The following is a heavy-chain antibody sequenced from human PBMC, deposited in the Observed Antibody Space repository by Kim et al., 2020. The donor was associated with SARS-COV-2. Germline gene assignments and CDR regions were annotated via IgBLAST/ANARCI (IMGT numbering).Heavy chain of an antibody. CDR1: GGSISSYY. D-gene: IGHD5-12*01. CDR2: IYYSGST. Sequence: SETLSLTCTVSGGSISSYYWSWIRQPPGKGLEWIGYIYYSGSTNYNPSLESRVTISVDTSKNQFSRKVRSVTAADTAVYYCARQGDYSGYDSLFDYWGQGTLVSVSS. CDR3: ARQGDYSGYDSLFDY. V-gene: IGHV4-59*08. J-gene: IGHJ4*02.